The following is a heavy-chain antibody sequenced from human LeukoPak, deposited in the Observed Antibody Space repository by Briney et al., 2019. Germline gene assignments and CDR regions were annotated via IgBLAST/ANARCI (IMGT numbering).Heavy chain of an antibody. CDR2: IYPGDSDT. V-gene: IGHV5-51*01. Sequence: GESLKISCKGSGYSFTSYWIGWVRQMPGKGLEWMGIIYPGDSDTRYSPSFQGQVTISADKSISTAYLQWSSLKASDTAMYYCARHRPRGSSSSRWFDPWGQGTLVTVSS. D-gene: IGHD6-6*01. CDR1: GYSFTSYW. J-gene: IGHJ5*02. CDR3: ARHRPRGSSSSRWFDP.